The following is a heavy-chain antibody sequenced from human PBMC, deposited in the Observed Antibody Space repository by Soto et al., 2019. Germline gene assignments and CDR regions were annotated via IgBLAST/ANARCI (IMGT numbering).Heavy chain of an antibody. CDR2: VYFSGST. J-gene: IGHJ5*02. V-gene: IGHV4-4*07. Sequence: QVQLQESGPGLVKPLETLSLTCTVSGGSISSYYWSWIRQPAGKGLEWFGRVYFSGSTKYKSSLQSRVTMSVDTSKNQFSLKLSSVTAADTAVYYCASFGVRVNSPGNWFDPWGQGTLVTVSS. D-gene: IGHD2-8*02. CDR3: ASFGVRVNSPGNWFDP. CDR1: GGSISSYY.